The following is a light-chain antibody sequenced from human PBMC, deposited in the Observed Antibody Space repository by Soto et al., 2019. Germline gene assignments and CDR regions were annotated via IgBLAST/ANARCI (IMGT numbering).Light chain of an antibody. CDR1: QSVSSN. J-gene: IGKJ5*01. CDR2: GAS. V-gene: IGKV3D-15*01. CDR3: QQRNNWPIT. Sequence: EIVMTQSPATLSVSPGERATLSCRASQSVSSNLAWYQQKPGQAPRLLIYGASSRATGIPDRFSGSGSGTDFTLTISSLEPEDFALYYCQQRNNWPITFGQGTRLEIK.